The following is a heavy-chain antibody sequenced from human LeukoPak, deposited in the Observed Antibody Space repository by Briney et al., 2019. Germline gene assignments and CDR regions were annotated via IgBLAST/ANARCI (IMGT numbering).Heavy chain of an antibody. J-gene: IGHJ4*02. CDR3: VKTTGAMAGYFHC. CDR2: ISGSGGST. V-gene: IGHV3-23*01. D-gene: IGHD1-14*01. CDR1: GFTFSSYA. Sequence: GGSLRLSCAASGFTFSSYAMSWVRHAPGKGLEWVSAISGSGGSTYYADSVKGRFTISRDNSKNTLYLQIHSLKAEDTSVYYCVKTTGAMAGYFHCWREGTNATVSS.